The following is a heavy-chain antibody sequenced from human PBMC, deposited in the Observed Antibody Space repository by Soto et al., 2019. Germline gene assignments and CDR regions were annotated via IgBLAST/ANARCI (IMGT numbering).Heavy chain of an antibody. CDR2: INPTSGGT. D-gene: IGHD1-26*01. Sequence: GASVKVSCKASGYTFTAYYMHWVRQAPGQGLEWMGWINPTSGGTTYPQKFQGRVTMTWDTSISTAYMALTRLRSDDTAVYYCARDLPKGSGSAGFDYWGQGTLVTVS. V-gene: IGHV1-2*02. J-gene: IGHJ4*02. CDR1: GYTFTAYY. CDR3: ARDLPKGSGSAGFDY.